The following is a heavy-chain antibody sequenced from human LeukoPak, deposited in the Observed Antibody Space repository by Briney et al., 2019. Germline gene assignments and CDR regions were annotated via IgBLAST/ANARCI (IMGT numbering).Heavy chain of an antibody. V-gene: IGHV3-21*04. CDR3: ARVGYSSSWAGGYYYMDV. Sequence: SGGSLRLSCAASGFTFSSYCMDWVRQTPGKGLEWVSSISSSSSYIYYADSVKGRFTISRDNAKNSLYLQMNSLRAEDTALYYCARVGYSSSWAGGYYYMDVWGKGTTVTVSS. CDR2: ISSSSSYI. CDR1: GFTFSSYC. D-gene: IGHD6-6*01. J-gene: IGHJ6*03.